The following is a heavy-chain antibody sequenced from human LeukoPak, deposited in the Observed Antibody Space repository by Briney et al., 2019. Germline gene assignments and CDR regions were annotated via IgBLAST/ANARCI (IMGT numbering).Heavy chain of an antibody. Sequence: SETLSLTCAVYGGSFSGYYWDWIRQPPGKGLEWIGYILYSGSSGDNPSLESRVTISVDTSKNQFSLKLSSVTAADTAVYYCARRAQRGRGNSFDPRFDYWGQGILVTVSS. CDR3: ARRAQRGRGNSFDPRFDY. CDR2: ILYSGSS. D-gene: IGHD5-18*01. J-gene: IGHJ4*02. CDR1: GGSFSGYY. V-gene: IGHV4-59*01.